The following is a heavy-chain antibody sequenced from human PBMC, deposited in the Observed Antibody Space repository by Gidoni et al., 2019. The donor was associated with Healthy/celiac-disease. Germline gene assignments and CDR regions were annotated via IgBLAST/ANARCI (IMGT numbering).Heavy chain of an antibody. J-gene: IGHJ4*02. CDR1: GFPFTSYA. D-gene: IGHD5-12*01. Sequence: EVQLLESGGGLVQPGGSLRPSCAASGFPFTSYAMSWVRQAPGKGLEWVSAISGSGGSTYYADSVKGRFTISRDNSKNTLYLQMNSLRAEDTAVYYCAKDSVFEMATITADYWGQGTLVTVSS. V-gene: IGHV3-23*01. CDR3: AKDSVFEMATITADY. CDR2: ISGSGGST.